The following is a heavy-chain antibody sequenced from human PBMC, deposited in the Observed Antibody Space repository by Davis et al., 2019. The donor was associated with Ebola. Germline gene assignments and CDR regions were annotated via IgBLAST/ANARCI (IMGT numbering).Heavy chain of an antibody. J-gene: IGHJ4*02. CDR2: ISSDGSSR. D-gene: IGHD6-25*01. V-gene: IGHV3-23*01. CDR3: AKDGRAADLHS. Sequence: GESLKISCAASGFRFSSYAMTWVRQAPGKGLEWVSLISSDGSSRYYVDSVKGRFTISRDNSKNTVYLQMNSLRADDTATYYCAKDGRAADLHSWGQGTLVIVSS. CDR1: GFRFSSYA.